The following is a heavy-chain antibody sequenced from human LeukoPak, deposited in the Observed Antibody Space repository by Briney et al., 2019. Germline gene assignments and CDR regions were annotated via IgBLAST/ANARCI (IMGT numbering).Heavy chain of an antibody. CDR1: GASVSSYY. J-gene: IGHJ1*01. Sequence: SETLSLTCTVSGASVSSYYWSWIRQPPGKGLEWMGYIYYSGSTNYNPSLKSRITISVDTSKNQFSLRLSSVTAADTAVYFCAMGFWYEEYFQHWGQGSLVIVSS. CDR2: IYYSGST. CDR3: AMGFWYEEYFQH. V-gene: IGHV4-59*02. D-gene: IGHD6-13*01.